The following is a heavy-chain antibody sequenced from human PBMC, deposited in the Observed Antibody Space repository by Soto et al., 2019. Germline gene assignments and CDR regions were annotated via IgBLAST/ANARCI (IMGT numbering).Heavy chain of an antibody. CDR3: ARGYSSSWYYFDY. CDR1: GDSITSDYY. V-gene: IGHV4-38-2*01. D-gene: IGHD6-13*01. J-gene: IGHJ4*02. CDR2: IYYSGST. Sequence: PSETLSLTCAVSGDSITSDYYWGWIRQPPGKGLEWIGSIYYSGSTYYNPSLKSRVTISVDTSKNQFSLKLSSVTAADTAVYYCARGYSSSWYYFDYWGQGTLVTVSS.